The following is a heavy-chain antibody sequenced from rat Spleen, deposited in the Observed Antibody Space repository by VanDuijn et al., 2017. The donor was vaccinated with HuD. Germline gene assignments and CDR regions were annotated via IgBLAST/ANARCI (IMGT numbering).Heavy chain of an antibody. CDR2: ISHTGGSI. CDR1: GFNFNAYW. J-gene: IGHJ2*01. CDR3: ARQGIRLADYFDY. V-gene: IGHV5-31*01. Sequence: EVKLVESGGGLVQPGRSLKLSCAASGFNFNAYWLGWVRQAPGKGVEWVGYISHTGGSIYYPDPVKGRFTISRDNSKNTQYLQMDSMRSEDTSTYYCARQGIRLADYFDYWGQGVMFTVSS. D-gene: IGHD2-2*01.